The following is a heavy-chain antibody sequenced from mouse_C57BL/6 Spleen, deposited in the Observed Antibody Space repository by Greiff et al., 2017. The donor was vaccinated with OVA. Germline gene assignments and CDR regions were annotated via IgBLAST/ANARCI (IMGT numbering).Heavy chain of an antibody. V-gene: IGHV1-76*01. CDR3: ASAYYSNPAWFAY. CDR1: GYTFTDYY. Sequence: QVQLQQSGAELVRPGASVKLSCTASGYTFTDYYIHWVKQRPGQGLEWIARIYPGSGNTYYNERFKGKATLTAEKSSSTAYMQLSSLTSEDSAVDFCASAYYSNPAWFAYWGQGTLVTVSA. D-gene: IGHD2-5*01. CDR2: IYPGSGNT. J-gene: IGHJ3*01.